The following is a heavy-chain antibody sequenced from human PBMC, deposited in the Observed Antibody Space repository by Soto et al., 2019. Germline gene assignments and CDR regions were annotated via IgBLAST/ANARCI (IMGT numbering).Heavy chain of an antibody. D-gene: IGHD2-8*02. CDR2: INHSGST. CDR3: ARDKITGLFDY. Sequence: SETLSLTCAVYGGTFSGYYWTWIRQPPGTGLEWIGEINHSGSTNYNPSLKSRVTISVDTSKNQFSLKLTSVTAADTAVYYCARDKITGLFDYWGQGTLVIVSS. V-gene: IGHV4-34*01. J-gene: IGHJ4*01. CDR1: GGTFSGYY.